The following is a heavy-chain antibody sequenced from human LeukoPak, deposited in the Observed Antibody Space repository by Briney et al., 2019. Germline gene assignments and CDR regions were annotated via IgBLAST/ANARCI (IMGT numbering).Heavy chain of an antibody. Sequence: SETLSLTCTVSNRSITSDYWNWIRQPPGKGPEWIGYIYYSGHTNYNPSLKSRVTISEDTSKNQVSLTLGSVTAADTAVYYCARAMSIAARLQTIFDYWGQGTLVTVSS. V-gene: IGHV4-59*01. J-gene: IGHJ4*02. D-gene: IGHD6-6*01. CDR1: NRSITSDY. CDR2: IYYSGHT. CDR3: ARAMSIAARLQTIFDY.